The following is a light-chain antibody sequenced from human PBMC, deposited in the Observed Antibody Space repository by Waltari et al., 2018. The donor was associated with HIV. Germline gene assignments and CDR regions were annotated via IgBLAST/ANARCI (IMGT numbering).Light chain of an antibody. Sequence: QSALTQPPSASGSPGQSVTLSCTGTSSDVGGYNYVSWHQQHPGKAPKLMIYDVIKRPSGVPDRFSGCKSGNTASLTVSGLQPEEEADYYCSSHAGSKVVFGGGTRLTVL. CDR3: SSHAGSKVV. CDR2: DVI. J-gene: IGLJ2*01. CDR1: SSDVGGYNY. V-gene: IGLV2-8*01.